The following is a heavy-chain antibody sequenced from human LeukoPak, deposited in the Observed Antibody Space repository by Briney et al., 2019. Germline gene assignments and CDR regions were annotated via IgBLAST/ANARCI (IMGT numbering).Heavy chain of an antibody. CDR2: ISSSSSYI. CDR3: ARGGEMATIKGVYYFDY. Sequence: PGGSLRLSCAASGFTFSSYSMNWVRQAPGKGLEWASSISSSSSYIYYADSVKGRFTISRDNAKNSLYLQMNGLRAEDTAVYYCARGGEMATIKGVYYFDYWGQGTLVTVSS. J-gene: IGHJ4*02. V-gene: IGHV3-21*01. D-gene: IGHD5-24*01. CDR1: GFTFSSYS.